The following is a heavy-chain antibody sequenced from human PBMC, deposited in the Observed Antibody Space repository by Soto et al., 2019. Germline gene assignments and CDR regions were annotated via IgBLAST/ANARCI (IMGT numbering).Heavy chain of an antibody. D-gene: IGHD1-1*01. CDR3: ARDSGRDLPEGAGWFDP. CDR2: IYYSGST. Sequence: QVQLQESGPGLVKPSETLSLTCTVSGGSISSYYWSWIRQPPGKGLEWIGYIYYSGSTNYNPSHKSRVTISVDTSKNQFSLKLSSVAAADTAVYYCARDSGRDLPEGAGWFDPWGQGTLVTVSS. J-gene: IGHJ5*02. CDR1: GGSISSYY. V-gene: IGHV4-59*01.